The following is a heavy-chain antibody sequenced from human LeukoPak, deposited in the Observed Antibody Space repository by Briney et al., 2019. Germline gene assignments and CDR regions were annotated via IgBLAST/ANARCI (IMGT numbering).Heavy chain of an antibody. Sequence: ASVKVSRKASGYTFSGYYIHWVRQVPGQGLEWMGWINPNSGGTKYAQKFQGRISMTRDTSINTVYMGLSRLTSDDTAVYYCAKGRVVAGSKSLTYHWFDPWGQGTLVTVSS. CDR3: AKGRVVAGSKSLTYHWFDP. CDR1: GYTFSGYY. D-gene: IGHD6-19*01. J-gene: IGHJ5*02. V-gene: IGHV1-2*02. CDR2: INPNSGGT.